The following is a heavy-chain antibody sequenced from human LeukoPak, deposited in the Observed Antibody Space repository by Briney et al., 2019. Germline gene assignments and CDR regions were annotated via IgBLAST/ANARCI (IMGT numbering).Heavy chain of an antibody. CDR1: DGSFSGYY. CDR2: ISHSENA. Sequence: SETLSLTCSLYDGSFSGYYWTWIRQPPGKGLEWIGEISHSENANYNPSLKSRVTLSLDRSTNKFSLRLRSVTAADTAVYYCARVTGYMIEDYFDYWGQGTLVTVSS. V-gene: IGHV4-34*01. D-gene: IGHD3-22*01. J-gene: IGHJ4*02. CDR3: ARVTGYMIEDYFDY.